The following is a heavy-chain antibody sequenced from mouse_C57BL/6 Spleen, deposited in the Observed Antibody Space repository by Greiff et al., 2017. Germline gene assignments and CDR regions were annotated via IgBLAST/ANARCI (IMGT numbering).Heavy chain of an antibody. Sequence: QVQLKESGAELVRPGASVTLSCKASGYTFTDYEMHWVKQTPVHGLEWIGAIDPETGGTAYNQKFKGKAILTADKSSSTAYMELRSLTSEDSAVYYCTRWDYGSSYPYYFDYWGQGTTLTVSS. CDR2: IDPETGGT. J-gene: IGHJ2*01. CDR3: TRWDYGSSYPYYFDY. D-gene: IGHD1-1*01. CDR1: GYTFTDYE. V-gene: IGHV1-15*01.